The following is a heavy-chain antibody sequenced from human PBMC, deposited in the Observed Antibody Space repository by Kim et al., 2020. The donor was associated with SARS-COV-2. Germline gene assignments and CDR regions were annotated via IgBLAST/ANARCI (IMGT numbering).Heavy chain of an antibody. Sequence: SETLSLTCTVSGASISSSGYYWGWIRQPPGKGLEWIGSVYYTGSTYYNPSLKSRVTISVDTSKNQFSLKLSSVTAADTAVYYCAIHFRVTSIRFLGLFQFDYWGQGTLVTLSS. J-gene: IGHJ4*02. CDR1: GASISSSGYY. D-gene: IGHD2-2*02. CDR2: VYYTGST. CDR3: AIHFRVTSIRFLGLFQFDY. V-gene: IGHV4-39*01.